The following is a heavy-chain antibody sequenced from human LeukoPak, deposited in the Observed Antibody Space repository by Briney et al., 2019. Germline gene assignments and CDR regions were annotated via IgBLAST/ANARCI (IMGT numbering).Heavy chain of an antibody. V-gene: IGHV1-2*02. CDR3: XXXRYRLAETYIDY. D-gene: IGHD3-16*01. Sequence: ASVKVSCKASGYIFTGYYMHWVRQAPGQGLEWMGWINPNSGDTNYAQKFQGRVTMTRDTSISTAYMELSRLRSDDTAVYYCXXXRYRLAETYIDYWGQGTLVTVSS. CDR1: GYIFTGYY. J-gene: IGHJ4*02. CDR2: INPNSGDT.